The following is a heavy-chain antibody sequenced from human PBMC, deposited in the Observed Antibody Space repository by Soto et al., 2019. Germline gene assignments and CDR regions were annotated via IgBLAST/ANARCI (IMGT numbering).Heavy chain of an antibody. V-gene: IGHV3-30-3*01. CDR2: ISYDGSNK. Sequence: QVQLVESGGGVVQPGRSLRLSCAASGFTFSSYAMHWVRQAPGKGLEWVAVISYDGSNKYYADSVKGRFTISRDNSKNTLYLQMNSLRAEDTAVYYCARGVGGAINYWGQGTLVTVSS. D-gene: IGHD1-26*01. J-gene: IGHJ4*02. CDR1: GFTFSSYA. CDR3: ARGVGGAINY.